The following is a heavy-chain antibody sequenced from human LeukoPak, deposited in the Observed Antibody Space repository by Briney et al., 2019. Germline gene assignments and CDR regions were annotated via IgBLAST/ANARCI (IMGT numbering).Heavy chain of an antibody. J-gene: IGHJ4*02. Sequence: GGSLRLSCAASGFTFSSYWMSWVRQAPGKGLEWVANIKQDGSEKYYVDSVKGRFTISRDNAKNSLYLQMNSLRAEDTAVYYCASLGAIKDYYFDYWGQGTLVTVSS. V-gene: IGHV3-7*01. D-gene: IGHD1-26*01. CDR3: ASLGAIKDYYFDY. CDR1: GFTFSSYW. CDR2: IKQDGSEK.